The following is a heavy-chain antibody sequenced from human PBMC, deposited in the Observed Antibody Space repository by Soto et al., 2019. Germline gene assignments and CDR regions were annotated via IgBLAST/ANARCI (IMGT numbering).Heavy chain of an antibody. CDR2: INHSGST. CDR3: ARVPGAMVKMKTFDY. D-gene: IGHD5-18*01. J-gene: IGHJ4*02. Sequence: QVQLQQWGAGLLKPSETLSLTCAVYGGSFSGYYWSWIRQPPGKGLEWIGEINHSGSTNYNPSLKSRVTISVDTSKNQFSLQLSSVTAADTAVYYCARVPGAMVKMKTFDYWGQGTLVTVSS. V-gene: IGHV4-34*01. CDR1: GGSFSGYY.